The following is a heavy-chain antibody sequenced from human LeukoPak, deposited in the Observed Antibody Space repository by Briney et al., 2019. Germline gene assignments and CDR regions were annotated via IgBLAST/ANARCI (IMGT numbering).Heavy chain of an antibody. V-gene: IGHV3-23*01. D-gene: IGHD1-26*01. CDR2: ISGSGGST. J-gene: IGHJ4*02. CDR3: AKDKGSGTYPPY. Sequence: GGSLRLSCAASGFTFSSFAMSWVRQAPGKGLEWVSGISGSGGSTYYVGSVKGRFTISRDNSNNRLYLQMNSLRTDDTAVYYCAKDKGSGTYPPYWGQGTLVTVSS. CDR1: GFTFSSFA.